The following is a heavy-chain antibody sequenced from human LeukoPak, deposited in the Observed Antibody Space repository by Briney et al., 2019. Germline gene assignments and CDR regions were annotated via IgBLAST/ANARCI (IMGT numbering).Heavy chain of an antibody. V-gene: IGHV4-59*01. CDR3: ARCLGELSFDY. J-gene: IGHJ4*02. D-gene: IGHD3-16*02. Sequence: SETLSLTCTVSGGSISSYYWSWIRQPPGKGLEWIGYIYYSGSTNYNPSLKSRVTISVDTSKNQFSLKLSSVTAADTAVYYCARCLGELSFDYWGQRTLVTVSS. CDR1: GGSISSYY. CDR2: IYYSGST.